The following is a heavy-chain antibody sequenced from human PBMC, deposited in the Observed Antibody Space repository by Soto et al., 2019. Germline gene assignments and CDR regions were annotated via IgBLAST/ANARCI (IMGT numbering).Heavy chain of an antibody. CDR3: ARSLRATSPLTF. J-gene: IGHJ4*02. CDR2: ISETGGHT. V-gene: IGHV3-11*06. CDR1: GFTFTDYH. D-gene: IGHD7-27*01. Sequence: VQLVDSGGGLVKPGGSLRLSCEASGFTFTDYHMSWIRQAPGKGLEWVALISETGGHTVYAESVQGRFSISRDNARPSVFLQMNSLRSEDTAVYFCARSLRATSPLTFWGQGTPVTVTS.